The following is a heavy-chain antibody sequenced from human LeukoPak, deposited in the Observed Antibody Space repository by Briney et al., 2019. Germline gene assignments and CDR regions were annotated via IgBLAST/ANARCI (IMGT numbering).Heavy chain of an antibody. CDR3: ASSVGYSYVDAFDI. CDR1: GGTFSSYA. J-gene: IGHJ3*02. CDR2: IIPIFGTA. D-gene: IGHD5-18*01. Sequence: SVKVSCKASGGTFSSYAISWVRQAPGQGLEWMGGIIPIFGTANYAQKFQGRVTITADESTSTAYMELSSLRSEDTAVYYCASSVGYSYVDAFDIWGQGTMVTASS. V-gene: IGHV1-69*13.